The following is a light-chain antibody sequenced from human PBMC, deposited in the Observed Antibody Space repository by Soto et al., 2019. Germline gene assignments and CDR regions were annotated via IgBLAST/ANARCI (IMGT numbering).Light chain of an antibody. V-gene: IGKV3-20*01. Sequence: DIQSVTSNYLDWYQQKPGQAPRLLIYGASSRATGIPDRFSGSGSGTDFTLTISILEPEDFALYFCQPYGSSTLIPCGQGTRLEIK. J-gene: IGKJ5*01. CDR3: QPYGSSTLIP. CDR2: GAS. CDR1: QSVTSNY.